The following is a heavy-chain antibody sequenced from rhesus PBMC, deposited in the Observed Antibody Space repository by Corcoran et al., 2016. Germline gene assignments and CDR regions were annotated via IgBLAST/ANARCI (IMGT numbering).Heavy chain of an antibody. V-gene: IGHV4-127*01. D-gene: IGHD2-15*01. Sequence: QVQLKESGPGHVKPSETLSLSCGVSGDALSSGYGWGWIRQSPGKGLEGFGPSGGRSATAHYDPSLISLGTMSMYISKNQFSLQLNSVPAAYAAVYYCVWVIGFSVTAYYFDYWGQGVLVTVSS. CDR2: SGGRSATA. J-gene: IGHJ4*01. CDR1: GDALSSGYG. CDR3: VWVIGFSVTAYYFDY.